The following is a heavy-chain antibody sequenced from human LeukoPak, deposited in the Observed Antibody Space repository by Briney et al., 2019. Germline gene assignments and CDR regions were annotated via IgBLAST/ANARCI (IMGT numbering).Heavy chain of an antibody. CDR3: ARDGYSSSFYFDY. CDR1: GFTFRSYA. CDR2: ISGSGGST. Sequence: GGSLRLSCAASGFTFRSYAMSWVRQAPGKGLEWVSGISGSGGSTYYADSVKGRFTISRDNAKNTLYLQMNSLRAEDTAVYYCARDGYSSSFYFDYWGQGTLVTVSS. D-gene: IGHD6-6*01. V-gene: IGHV3-23*01. J-gene: IGHJ4*02.